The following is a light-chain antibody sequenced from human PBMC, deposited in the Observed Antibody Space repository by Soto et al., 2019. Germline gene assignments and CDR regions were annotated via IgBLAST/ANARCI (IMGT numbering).Light chain of an antibody. Sequence: QSALTQPRSVSGSPGQSVTISCTGTSSDVGTYNYIAWYQQHPGKAPKVMIYDVTKRPSGVPDRFSGFKSGNTASLTISGLQAEDEADYYCCSYAGGYTWVFGGGTKLTVL. J-gene: IGLJ3*02. CDR2: DVT. CDR3: CSYAGGYTWV. CDR1: SSDVGTYNY. V-gene: IGLV2-11*01.